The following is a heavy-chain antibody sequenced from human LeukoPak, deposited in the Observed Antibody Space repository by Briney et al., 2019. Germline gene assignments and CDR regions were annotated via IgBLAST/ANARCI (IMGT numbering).Heavy chain of an antibody. D-gene: IGHD2-8*01. CDR1: GYTFTGYY. Sequence: ASVKVSCKASGYTFTGYYMHWVRQAPGQGLEWMGWINPNSGGTNYAQKFQGRVTITRDTTITTAYMELGSLRSDDAAVYYCSKGVGAFDLWGQGTMVTVSS. V-gene: IGHV1-2*02. CDR3: SKGVGAFDL. J-gene: IGHJ3*01. CDR2: INPNSGGT.